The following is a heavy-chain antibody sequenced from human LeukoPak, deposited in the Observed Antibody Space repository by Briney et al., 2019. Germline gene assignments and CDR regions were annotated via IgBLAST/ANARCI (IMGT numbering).Heavy chain of an antibody. CDR1: GYTFTGYY. J-gene: IGHJ4*02. D-gene: IGHD6-19*01. Sequence: ASVKVSCKASGYTFTGYYMHWVRQAPGQGLEWMGWINPNSGGTNYAQKFQDRVTMTRDTSISTAYMELSRLRSDDTAVYYCARDRKWLVIFDYWGQGTLVTVSS. CDR3: ARDRKWLVIFDY. CDR2: INPNSGGT. V-gene: IGHV1-2*02.